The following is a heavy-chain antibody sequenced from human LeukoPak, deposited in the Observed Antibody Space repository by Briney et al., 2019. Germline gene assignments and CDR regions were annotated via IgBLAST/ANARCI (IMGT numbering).Heavy chain of an antibody. D-gene: IGHD5-24*01. CDR3: ARDRDILVNGMDV. V-gene: IGHV3-74*01. CDR2: INSDGTGT. Sequence: GGSLRLSCAASGFTFSSYWMSWVRQAPGKGLVWVSHINSDGTGTSYADSVKGRFTISRDNAKNTMYLRVNSLRAEDTAVYYCARDRDILVNGMDVWGQGTTVTVSS. J-gene: IGHJ6*02. CDR1: GFTFSSYW.